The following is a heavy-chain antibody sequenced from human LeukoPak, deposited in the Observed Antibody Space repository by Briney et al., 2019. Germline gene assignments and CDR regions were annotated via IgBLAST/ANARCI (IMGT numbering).Heavy chain of an antibody. V-gene: IGHV4-4*07. Sequence: SETLSLTCTVSGGSISNYYWNWVRQPAGKGLEWIGRIQASGTTRYNSSLESRVTMSVDTSKSHFSLKVTSVTAADTAVYYCARRFPGGFGDYFDYWGQGILVTVST. CDR3: ARRFPGGFGDYFDY. CDR1: GGSISNYY. J-gene: IGHJ4*02. D-gene: IGHD3-10*01. CDR2: IQASGTT.